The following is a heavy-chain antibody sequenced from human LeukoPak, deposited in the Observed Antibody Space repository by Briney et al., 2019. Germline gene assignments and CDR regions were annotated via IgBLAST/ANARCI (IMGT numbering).Heavy chain of an antibody. J-gene: IGHJ4*02. Sequence: ASVKVSCKVSGYTLTELSMHWVRQAPGKGLEWMGGFDPEDGETIYAQKFQGRVTMTEDTSTDTAYMELSSLRSEDTAVYYCATSPFGFTSTIDYWGQGTLDTVSS. CDR1: GYTLTELS. CDR3: ATSPFGFTSTIDY. D-gene: IGHD2/OR15-2a*01. V-gene: IGHV1-24*01. CDR2: FDPEDGET.